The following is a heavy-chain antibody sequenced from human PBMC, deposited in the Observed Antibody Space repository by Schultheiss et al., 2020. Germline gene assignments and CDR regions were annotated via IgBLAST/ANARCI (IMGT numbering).Heavy chain of an antibody. V-gene: IGHV3-23*01. Sequence: GGSLRLSCAASGFTFRRDAMGWVRQAPGKGLEWVSAISGSGGSTYYADSVKGRFTISRDNSKNTLYLQMNSLRAEDTAVYYCARVAGPELGLAPFDPWGQGTLVTVSS. CDR2: ISGSGGST. CDR1: GFTFRRDA. CDR3: ARVAGPELGLAPFDP. J-gene: IGHJ5*02. D-gene: IGHD3-10*01.